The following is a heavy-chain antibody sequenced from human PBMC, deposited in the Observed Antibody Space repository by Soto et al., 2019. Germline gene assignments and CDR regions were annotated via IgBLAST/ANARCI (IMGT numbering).Heavy chain of an antibody. Sequence: QVQLQESGPGLVKPPGTLSLTCGVSGGSISSSIWWSWVRLPPGKGLEWIGEIYHSGTTNYNPSRKSRVTISVDKSKNQFSLKMSSLTAADTAVYYCARRGDGSGSLDYWGQGTLVTVFS. D-gene: IGHD3-10*01. J-gene: IGHJ4*02. CDR1: GGSISSSIW. CDR2: IYHSGTT. V-gene: IGHV4-4*03. CDR3: ARRGDGSGSLDY.